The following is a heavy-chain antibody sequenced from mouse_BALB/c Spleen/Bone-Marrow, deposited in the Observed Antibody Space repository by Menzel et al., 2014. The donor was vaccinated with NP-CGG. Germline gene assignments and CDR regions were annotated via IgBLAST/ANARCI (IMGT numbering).Heavy chain of an antibody. J-gene: IGHJ3*01. CDR1: GFDFSRYW. Sequence: ESGGGLVQPGGSLKLSCVASGFDFSRYWMSWVRQAPGKGLEWIGEINPDSGTINYTPSLKDKFIISRDNAKNTLYLQMSKVRSEDTALYYCARPGWGNYVFVYWGQGTLVTVST. CDR3: ARPGWGNYVFVY. CDR2: INPDSGTI. V-gene: IGHV4-1*02. D-gene: IGHD2-1*01.